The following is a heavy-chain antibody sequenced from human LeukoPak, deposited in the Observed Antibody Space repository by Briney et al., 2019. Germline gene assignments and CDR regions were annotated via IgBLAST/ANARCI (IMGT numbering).Heavy chain of an antibody. CDR2: IRYDGSNK. CDR3: AKVGSSSGHYYYMDV. J-gene: IGHJ6*03. CDR1: GFTFSSYG. V-gene: IGHV3-30*02. D-gene: IGHD6-6*01. Sequence: GGSLRLSCAASGFTFSSYGMHWVRQAPGKGLEWVAFIRYDGSNKYYADSVKGRFTISRDNSKNTLYLQMNSLRAEDTAVYYCAKVGSSSGHYYYMDVWGKGTTVTVSS.